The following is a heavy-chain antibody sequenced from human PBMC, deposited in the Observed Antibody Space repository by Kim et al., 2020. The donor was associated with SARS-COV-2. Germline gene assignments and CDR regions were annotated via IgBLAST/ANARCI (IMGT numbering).Heavy chain of an antibody. Sequence: GGSLRLSCAASGFTFSSYAMHWVRQAPGKGLEWVAVISYDGSNKYYADSVKGRFTISRDNSKNTLYLQMNSLRAEDTAVYYCARGSREQWLVRYNWFDPWGQGTLVTVSS. D-gene: IGHD6-19*01. CDR1: GFTFSSYA. CDR2: ISYDGSNK. J-gene: IGHJ5*02. CDR3: ARGSREQWLVRYNWFDP. V-gene: IGHV3-30-3*01.